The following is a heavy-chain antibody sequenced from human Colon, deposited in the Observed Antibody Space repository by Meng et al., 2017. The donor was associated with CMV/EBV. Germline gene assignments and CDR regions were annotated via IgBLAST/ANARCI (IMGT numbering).Heavy chain of an antibody. D-gene: IGHD2-8*02. V-gene: IGHV1-69*05. J-gene: IGHJ4*02. CDR3: ARGNCSGSTCDTYFDQ. Sequence: TFTNYVISWVRQAPGQGLEWLGGFIPIFTAPHYAPKLQGRLAISTDKSTATAYMELTSLTSEDTAVYYCARGNCSGSTCDTYFDQWGQGTLVTVSS. CDR2: FIPIFTAP. CDR1: TFTNYV.